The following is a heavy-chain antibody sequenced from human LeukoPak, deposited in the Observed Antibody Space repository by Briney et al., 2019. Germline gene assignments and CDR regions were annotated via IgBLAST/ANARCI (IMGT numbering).Heavy chain of an antibody. J-gene: IGHJ6*03. V-gene: IGHV3-48*01. CDR3: ARDEEQLVQNYYYYMDV. D-gene: IGHD6-13*01. CDR2: INNSSSTI. Sequence: PAGSLSLSCAASGFTFSSYSRNWVRQPPGKGLEWVAYINNSSSTIYYADSVKGRFTISRDSAKNSLYLQMKSLRAEDTAVYYCARDEEQLVQNYYYYMDVWGKGTTVTVSS. CDR1: GFTFSSYS.